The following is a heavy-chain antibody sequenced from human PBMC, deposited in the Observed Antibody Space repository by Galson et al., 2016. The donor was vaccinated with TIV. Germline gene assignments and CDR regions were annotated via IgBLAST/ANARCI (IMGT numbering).Heavy chain of an antibody. D-gene: IGHD4-17*01. CDR2: INPSTGGA. Sequence: SVKVSCKASGYTFSDYHIHWVRQAPGQGLEWMGWINPSTGGAIFAQKFQARVTMTRDTSISTAYMELSRVIPDDTAVYYCAREYGADTGFDYWGQGTLVTVSP. V-gene: IGHV1-2*02. CDR1: GYTFSDYH. CDR3: AREYGADTGFDY. J-gene: IGHJ4*02.